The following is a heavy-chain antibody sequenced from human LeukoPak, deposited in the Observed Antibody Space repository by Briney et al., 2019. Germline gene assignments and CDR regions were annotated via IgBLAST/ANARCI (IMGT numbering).Heavy chain of an antibody. CDR1: GFMFSKSW. CDR2: IYNDGSTT. V-gene: IGHV3-74*01. D-gene: IGHD4-17*01. Sequence: GGSLRLPCAASGFMFSKSWVHWVRQVPGKGLVWVARIYNDGSTTNYADSVKGRFTISRDNAANTLFLQMSSLRAEDTAVYYCAREKDDHGDPGPLDAWGQGDLVTVSS. J-gene: IGHJ5*02. CDR3: AREKDDHGDPGPLDA.